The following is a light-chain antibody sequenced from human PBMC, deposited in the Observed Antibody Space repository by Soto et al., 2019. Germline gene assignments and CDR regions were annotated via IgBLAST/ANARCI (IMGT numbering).Light chain of an antibody. CDR2: DAS. CDR3: QQYGSSPLT. V-gene: IGKV3-20*01. CDR1: QSVSSY. J-gene: IGKJ4*01. Sequence: IVLTQSPGTVSLSPGERATLSCRASQSVSSYLAWYQQKPGQAPRLLIYDASIRATGIPDRFTGSGSGTDFTLTISRLEPEDFAVYYCQQYGSSPLTFGGGTKVDIK.